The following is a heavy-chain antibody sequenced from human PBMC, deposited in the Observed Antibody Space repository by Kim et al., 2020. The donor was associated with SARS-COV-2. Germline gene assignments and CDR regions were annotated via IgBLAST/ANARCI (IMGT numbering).Heavy chain of an antibody. J-gene: IGHJ4*01. CDR1: GFTFSSYA. Sequence: GGSLRLSCAASGFTFSSYAMSWVRQAPGKGLEWVSVIYSGGSSTYYADSVKGRFTISRDNSKNTLYLQMNSLRAEDTAVYYCAKGTGYCSSTSCYEWDY. D-gene: IGHD2-2*03. CDR3: AKGTGYCSSTSCYEWDY. V-gene: IGHV3-23*03. CDR2: IYSGGSST.